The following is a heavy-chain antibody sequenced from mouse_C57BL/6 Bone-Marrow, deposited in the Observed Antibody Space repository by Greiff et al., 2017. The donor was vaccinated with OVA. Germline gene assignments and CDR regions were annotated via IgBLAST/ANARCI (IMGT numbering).Heavy chain of an antibody. J-gene: IGHJ2*01. Sequence: EVKLVESGGGLVKPGGSLKLSCAASGFTFSSYAMSWVRQTPEKRLEWVATISDGGSYTYYPDNVKGRFTISRDNAKNNLYLQMSHLKSEDTAMYYCAREDYGSSYGDWGQGTTLTVAS. CDR3: AREDYGSSYGD. CDR1: GFTFSSYA. V-gene: IGHV5-4*01. CDR2: ISDGGSYT. D-gene: IGHD1-1*01.